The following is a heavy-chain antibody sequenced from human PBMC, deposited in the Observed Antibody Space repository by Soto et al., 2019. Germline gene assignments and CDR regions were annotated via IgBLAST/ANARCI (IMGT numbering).Heavy chain of an antibody. Sequence: ASVKVSCKASGYTFSSYAMHWVRQAPGQRLEWMGWINAGYGNTKSSQKFQDRVTISRDTSASTADMELTSLRSEDTAVYYCARDTGDGTFDFWGQGTLGTVSS. J-gene: IGHJ4*02. V-gene: IGHV1-3*01. CDR3: ARDTGDGTFDF. CDR2: INAGYGNT. CDR1: GYTFSSYA. D-gene: IGHD7-27*01.